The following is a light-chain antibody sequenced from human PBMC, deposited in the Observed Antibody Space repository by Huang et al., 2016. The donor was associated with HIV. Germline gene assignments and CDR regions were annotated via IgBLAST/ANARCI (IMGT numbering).Light chain of an antibody. Sequence: EIVLTQSPGTLSLSPGERATLSCRASQSVSSSYLAWYQQKPGQAPRLLIYCTSSRTTGIPDRFSVSGSGTDFTLTISSLEPEDLAVYYCHQYGRSPRTFGQGTKVEIK. CDR3: HQYGRSPRT. CDR2: CTS. CDR1: QSVSSSY. V-gene: IGKV3-20*01. J-gene: IGKJ1*01.